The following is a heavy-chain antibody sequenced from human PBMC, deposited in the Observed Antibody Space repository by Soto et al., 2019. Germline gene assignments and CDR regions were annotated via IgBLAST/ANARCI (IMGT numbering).Heavy chain of an antibody. Sequence: EVQLVESGGGLVQPGDSLRLSCAASGFTIGAYGFHWVRQAPGXALXXXSAISSYGGNIYYANSVKGRFIISRDNSXXXLXXXXXXXXXXXXXXXYCARDVGSGNYYKGVYYYYYMDVWGKGTTVTVSS. CDR2: ISSYGGNI. V-gene: IGHV3-64*01. CDR3: ARDVGSGNYYKGVYYYYYMDV. D-gene: IGHD3-10*01. CDR1: GFTIGAYG. J-gene: IGHJ6*03.